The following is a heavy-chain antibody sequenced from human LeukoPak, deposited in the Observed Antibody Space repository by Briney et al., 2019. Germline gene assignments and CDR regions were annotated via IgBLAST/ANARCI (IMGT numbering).Heavy chain of an antibody. D-gene: IGHD6-13*01. J-gene: IGHJ5*02. CDR3: AKDRDSSSWLNWFDP. V-gene: IGHV3-30*18. Sequence: GGSLRLSCAASGFTFSSYGMHWVRQAPGKGLEWVAVISYDGGNKYYADSVKGRFTISRDNSKNTLYLQMNSLRAEDTAVYYCAKDRDSSSWLNWFDPWGQGTLVTVSS. CDR1: GFTFSSYG. CDR2: ISYDGGNK.